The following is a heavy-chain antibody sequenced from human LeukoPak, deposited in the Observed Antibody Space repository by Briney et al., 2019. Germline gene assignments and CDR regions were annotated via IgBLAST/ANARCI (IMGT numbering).Heavy chain of an antibody. J-gene: IGHJ3*02. Sequence: PGGSLRLSCAASGFTFSSYGMHWVRQAPGKGLEWVAFIWYDGSNKYYADSVKGRFTISRDNSKSTLYLHMNSLRAEDTALYYCAKEVNVLRGVIPAFDIWGHGTMVAVSS. CDR3: AKEVNVLRGVIPAFDI. D-gene: IGHD3-10*01. V-gene: IGHV3-30*02. CDR2: IWYDGSNK. CDR1: GFTFSSYG.